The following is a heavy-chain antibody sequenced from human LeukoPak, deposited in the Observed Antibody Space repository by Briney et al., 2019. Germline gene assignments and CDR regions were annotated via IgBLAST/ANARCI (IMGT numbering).Heavy chain of an antibody. J-gene: IGHJ4*02. Sequence: SVKVSCKASGGTFSSYAISWVRQAPGQGLEWMGGNIPIFGTTDYAQNFQGRVTFTTDESTSTAYMELSSLRSEDTAVYYCARGAWGYNYGYHNYWGQGTLVTVSS. CDR3: ARGAWGYNYGYHNY. V-gene: IGHV1-69*05. D-gene: IGHD5-18*01. CDR1: GGTFSSYA. CDR2: NIPIFGTT.